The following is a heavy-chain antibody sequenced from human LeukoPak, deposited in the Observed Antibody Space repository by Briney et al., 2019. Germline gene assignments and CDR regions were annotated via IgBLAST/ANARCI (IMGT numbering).Heavy chain of an antibody. CDR1: GVSISHSYS. D-gene: IGHD6-6*01. CDR3: ARTFVRGQVNY. J-gene: IGHJ4*02. CDR2: LYYSGST. V-gene: IGHV4-39*07. Sequence: DPSETLSLTCSVSGVSISHSYSWGWIRQPPGMGLEWIGSLYYSGSTYYNPSLKSRVPISVDTSKNQFSLKLSSVTAADTAVYYCARTFVRGQVNYWGQGTLVTVSS.